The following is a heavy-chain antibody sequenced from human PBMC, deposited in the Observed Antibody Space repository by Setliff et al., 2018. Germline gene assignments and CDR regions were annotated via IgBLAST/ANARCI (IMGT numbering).Heavy chain of an antibody. CDR1: GFTFSSYW. CDR3: AKPQVELRWGFES. V-gene: IGHV3-7*03. D-gene: IGHD1-7*01. CDR2: TKEDGSEK. Sequence: PGGSLRLSCAASGFTFSSYWMAWVRQAPGKGLEWVANTKEDGSEKYYTDSVKGRFTIFRDGSKNTLFLHMTSLRAEDTAVYYCAKPQVELRWGFESWGQGTPVTV. J-gene: IGHJ4*02.